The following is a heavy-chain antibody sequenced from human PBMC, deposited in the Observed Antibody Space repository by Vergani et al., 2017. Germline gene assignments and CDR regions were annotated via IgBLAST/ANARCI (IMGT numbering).Heavy chain of an antibody. D-gene: IGHD3-16*02. V-gene: IGHV1-46*01. CDR2: INPSGCST. J-gene: IGHJ6*02. Sequence: QVQLVQSGAEVKKPGASVKVSCKASGYTFTSYYMHWVRQAPGQGLEWMGIINPSGCSTSYAQKFQGRVTMTRDTSTSTVYMELSSLRSEDTAVYYCARMGITFXGVIAMPTKGDYYYGMDVWGQGTTVTVSS. CDR1: GYTFTSYY. CDR3: ARMGITFXGVIAMPTKGDYYYGMDV.